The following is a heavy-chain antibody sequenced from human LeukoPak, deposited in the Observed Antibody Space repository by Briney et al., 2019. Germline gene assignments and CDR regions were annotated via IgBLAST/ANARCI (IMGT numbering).Heavy chain of an antibody. V-gene: IGHV3-30*04. J-gene: IGHJ6*02. CDR3: ARAKIEFDYYYGMDV. CDR2: ISYDGRNK. D-gene: IGHD2/OR15-2a*01. CDR1: EFTLSSYA. Sequence: GGSLRLSCAASEFTLSSYALHWVRQAPGKGLEWVAVISYDGRNKFYADSVKGRFTISRDNSKTTLYLQMNSLRAEDTAVYYCARAKIEFDYYYGMDVWGQGTTVTVSS.